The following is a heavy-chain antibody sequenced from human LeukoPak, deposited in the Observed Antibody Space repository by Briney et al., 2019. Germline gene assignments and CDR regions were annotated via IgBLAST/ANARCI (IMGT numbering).Heavy chain of an antibody. V-gene: IGHV1-2*02. CDR3: ARDSAGIAVAGTFDY. Sequence: ASVKVSCKASGYTFTDYYMHWVRQAPGQGLEWMGWINPNSGGTNYAQKFQGRVTMTRDTSISTAYMELSRLRSDDTAVYYCARDSAGIAVAGTFDYWGQGTLVTVSS. J-gene: IGHJ4*02. D-gene: IGHD6-19*01. CDR2: INPNSGGT. CDR1: GYTFTDYY.